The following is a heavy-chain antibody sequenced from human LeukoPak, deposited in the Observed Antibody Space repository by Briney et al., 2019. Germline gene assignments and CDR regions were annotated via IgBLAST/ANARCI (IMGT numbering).Heavy chain of an antibody. CDR3: ATYYYDSSGYSIDAFDI. CDR1: GYSFTSYW. J-gene: IGHJ3*02. Sequence: KIGESLKISCKGSGYSFTSYWIGWVRQMPGKGLEWMGIIYPGDSDTRYSPSFQGQVTISADKSISTAYLQWSSLKASDTAMYYCATYYYDSSGYSIDAFDIWGQGTMVTVSS. V-gene: IGHV5-51*01. CDR2: IYPGDSDT. D-gene: IGHD3-22*01.